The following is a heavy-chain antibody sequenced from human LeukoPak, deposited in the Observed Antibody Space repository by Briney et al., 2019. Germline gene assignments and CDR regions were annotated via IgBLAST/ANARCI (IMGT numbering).Heavy chain of an antibody. D-gene: IGHD2-15*01. CDR3: AKAPVTTCSGAYCYPFDY. CDR2: ISVSGNT. CDR1: EFSVGSNY. V-gene: IGHV3-53*01. J-gene: IGHJ4*02. Sequence: GGSLRLSCAASEFSVGSNYMTWVRQAPGKGLEWVSAISVSGNTYHADSVKGRFTISRDSSKNTLYLQMNSLRAGDAAVYYCAKAPVTTCSGAYCYPFDYWSQGTLVTVSS.